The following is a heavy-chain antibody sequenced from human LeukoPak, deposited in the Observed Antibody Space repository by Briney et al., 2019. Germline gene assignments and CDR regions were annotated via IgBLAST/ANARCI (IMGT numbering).Heavy chain of an antibody. J-gene: IGHJ3*02. D-gene: IGHD3-9*01. Sequence: GRSLRLSCAASGFPFSDYALHWVRQAPGKGLEWVAVVSYDGSNKYYADSVKGRFTISRDNSKNTLYPQMNSLRAEDTAVYYCARGVTGYLYDAFDIWGQGTMVTVSS. CDR1: GFPFSDYA. CDR2: VSYDGSNK. V-gene: IGHV3-30*04. CDR3: ARGVTGYLYDAFDI.